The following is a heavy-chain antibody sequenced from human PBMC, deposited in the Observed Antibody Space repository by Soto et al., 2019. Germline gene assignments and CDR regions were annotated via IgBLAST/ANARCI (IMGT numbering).Heavy chain of an antibody. CDR2: IYYSGST. D-gene: IGHD5-12*01. J-gene: IGHJ4*02. V-gene: IGHV4-59*08. Sequence: PSETLSLTCTVSNDSISPYYWSWIRQPPGKGLEWIGFIYYSGSTYYTPSLKGRVTISVDMSKSQFSLKLSFVTAADTAVFYFARHCPDIVAAITGGYYFAYWGQGTLVTAPQ. CDR1: NDSISPYY. CDR3: ARHCPDIVAAITGGYYFAY.